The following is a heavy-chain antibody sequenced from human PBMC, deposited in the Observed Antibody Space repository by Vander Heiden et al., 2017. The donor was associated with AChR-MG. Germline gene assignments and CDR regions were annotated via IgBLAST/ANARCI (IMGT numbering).Heavy chain of an antibody. CDR1: GFTFSGYG. V-gene: IGHV3-30*18. J-gene: IGHJ4*02. D-gene: IGHD6-19*01. Sequence: QVQLVESGGGVVQPGRSLRLSCAAPGFTFSGYGMHWVRQAPGKGLGWVAVISYDGSNKYYADSVKGRFTISRDNSKNTLYLQMNSLRAEDTAVYYCAKDRGMEQWLAAPDYWGQGTLVTVSS. CDR2: ISYDGSNK. CDR3: AKDRGMEQWLAAPDY.